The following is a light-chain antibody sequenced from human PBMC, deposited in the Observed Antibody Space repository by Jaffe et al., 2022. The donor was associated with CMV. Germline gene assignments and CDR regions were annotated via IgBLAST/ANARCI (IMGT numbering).Light chain of an antibody. Sequence: EIVMTQSPATLSVSPGERATLSCRASQSVSSNLAWYQQKPGQAPRLLIYGASTRATGIPARFSGSGSGTEFTLTISSLQSEDFAVYYCQQLSTFGPGTKVDIK. CDR3: QQLST. CDR1: QSVSSN. J-gene: IGKJ3*01. CDR2: GAS. V-gene: IGKV3-15*01.